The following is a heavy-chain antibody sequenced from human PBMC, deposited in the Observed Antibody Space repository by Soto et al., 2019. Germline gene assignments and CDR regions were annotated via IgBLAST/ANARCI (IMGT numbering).Heavy chain of an antibody. J-gene: IGHJ4*02. CDR1: GFTFSSYG. V-gene: IGHV3-30*03. Sequence: QVQLVESGGGVVQPGKSLRLSCAGSGFTFSSYGMDWVRQAPGKGLEWVAVISYDGSNKYYADSVKGRFTISRDNSKNTLCLQMRRRRADDAAVYYWAIDRMGAGVRGYFDYWGQGTLVTVSS. D-gene: IGHD3-10*01. CDR3: AIDRMGAGVRGYFDY. CDR2: ISYDGSNK.